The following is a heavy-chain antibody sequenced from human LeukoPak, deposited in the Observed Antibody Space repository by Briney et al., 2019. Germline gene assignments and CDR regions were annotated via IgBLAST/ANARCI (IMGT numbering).Heavy chain of an antibody. J-gene: IGHJ4*02. CDR3: ARDQIGSW. V-gene: IGHV3-30-3*01. D-gene: IGHD3-22*01. Sequence: GGSLRLSCAASGFTFSSYAMHWVRQAPGKGLEWVAVISYDGSNKYYADSVKGRFTISRDNAKKSVYLQMDSLRVEDTAVYYCARDQIGSWWGQGTLVIVSS. CDR2: ISYDGSNK. CDR1: GFTFSSYA.